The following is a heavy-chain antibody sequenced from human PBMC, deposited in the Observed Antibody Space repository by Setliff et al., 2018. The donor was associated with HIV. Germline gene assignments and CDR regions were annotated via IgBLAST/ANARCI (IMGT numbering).Heavy chain of an antibody. CDR1: GDSINYKY. V-gene: IGHV4-4*08. CDR3: AAATTLDY. D-gene: IGHD1-26*01. CDR2: IYTTGRT. J-gene: IGHJ4*02. Sequence: SETLSLTCTVSGDSINYKYWSWIRQSPGKGLEWIGHIYTTGRTNYNPSLKSRVTISLDTSKNQFFLRLSSVTAADTAVYYCAAATTLDYWGQGTLVTVSS.